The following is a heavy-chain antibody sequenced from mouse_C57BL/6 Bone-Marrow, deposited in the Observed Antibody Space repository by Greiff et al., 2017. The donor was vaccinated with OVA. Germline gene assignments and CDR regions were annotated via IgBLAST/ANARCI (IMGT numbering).Heavy chain of an antibody. CDR1: GYTFTSYG. J-gene: IGHJ2*01. CDR2: IYPRSGNT. Sequence: VQRVESGAELARPGASVKLSCKASGYTFTSYGISWVKQRTGQGLEWIGEIYPRSGNTYYNEKFKGKATLTADKSSSTAYMELRSLTSEDSAVYCCARATASRNYGDYWGQGTTLTVSS. CDR3: ARATASRNYGDY. D-gene: IGHD1-2*01. V-gene: IGHV1-81*01.